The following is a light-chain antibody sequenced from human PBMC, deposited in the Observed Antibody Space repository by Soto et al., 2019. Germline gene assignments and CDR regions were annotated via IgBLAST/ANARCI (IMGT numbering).Light chain of an antibody. J-gene: IGKJ2*01. Sequence: ETVMTQSPATLSVSPGERATLSCRASQGVSSNLAWYQQKPGQAPRLLIYSASTRATGIPARFSGSGSGTEFTLTIRRLQSEDFAVYYCQQYNNWPPITFGQGTKLEIK. CDR1: QGVSSN. CDR2: SAS. CDR3: QQYNNWPPIT. V-gene: IGKV3-15*01.